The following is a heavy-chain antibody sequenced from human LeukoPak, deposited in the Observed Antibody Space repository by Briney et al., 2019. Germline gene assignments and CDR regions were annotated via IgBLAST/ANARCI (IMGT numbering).Heavy chain of an antibody. Sequence: PGGSLSLSCAASGFTFSSYSMNWVRQAPGKGLEWVSSITSSSSYIYYADSVRGRFTISRDNAKSSLYLQMSSLRAEDTAIYFCARERIAVAGAEIDYWGQGTLVTVSS. CDR2: ITSSSSYI. CDR3: ARERIAVAGAEIDY. J-gene: IGHJ4*02. CDR1: GFTFSSYS. V-gene: IGHV3-21*01. D-gene: IGHD6-19*01.